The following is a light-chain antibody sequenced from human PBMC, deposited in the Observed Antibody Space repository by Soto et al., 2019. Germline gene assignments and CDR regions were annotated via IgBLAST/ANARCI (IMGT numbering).Light chain of an antibody. CDR2: EVS. J-gene: IGLJ1*01. Sequence: QSVLTQPASVSGSPGQSITISCTGTSSDVGGYNYVSWYQQHPGKVPKLLISEVSNRPSGVSHRFSGSKSGNTASLTISGLQAEDEADYYCSSYTRSRTYVFGTGTQLTVL. CDR1: SSDVGGYNY. CDR3: SSYTRSRTYV. V-gene: IGLV2-14*01.